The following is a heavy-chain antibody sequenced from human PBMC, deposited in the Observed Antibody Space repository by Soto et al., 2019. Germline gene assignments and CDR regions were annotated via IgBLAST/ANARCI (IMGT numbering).Heavy chain of an antibody. CDR3: AIVLWCYCGADRYPLAF. D-gene: IGHD2-21*02. CDR1: GASISRYY. CDR2: LYNTGST. J-gene: IGHJ6*02. V-gene: IGHV4-59*01. Sequence: SETLSLTCTVSGASISRYYWSWVRQSPGKGLEWIGYLYNTGSTIYNPSLKSRVTISVDTSKNQFSLKMNSVTAADTAVYYCAIVLWCYCGADRYPLAFWGQGTKVTVSS.